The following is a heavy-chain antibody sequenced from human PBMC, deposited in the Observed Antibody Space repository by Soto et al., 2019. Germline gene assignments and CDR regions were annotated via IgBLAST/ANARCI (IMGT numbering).Heavy chain of an antibody. J-gene: IGHJ3*02. CDR2: IYYSGST. D-gene: IGHD4-4*01. CDR1: GGSISCGGYY. CDR3: ARGLVTLPVFAFDI. Sequence: LSLTCTVSGGSISCGGYYWRWIRQHPGKGLEWIGYIYYSGSTYYNPSLKSRVTISVDTSKNQFSLKLSSVTAADTAVYYCARGLVTLPVFAFDIWGQGTMVTVSS. V-gene: IGHV4-31*03.